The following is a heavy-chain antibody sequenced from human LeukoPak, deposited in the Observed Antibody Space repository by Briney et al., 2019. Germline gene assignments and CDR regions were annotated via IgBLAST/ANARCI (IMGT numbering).Heavy chain of an antibody. CDR3: AREAPYYYDSSGYYHLRLFDY. V-gene: IGHV4-61*01. D-gene: IGHD3-22*01. CDR1: GVSVSSGSYY. J-gene: IGHJ4*02. Sequence: SETLSLTCTVSGVSVSSGSYYWSWIRQSPGKGLEWIGYIYYSGSTNYNPSLKSRVTISVDTSKSQFSLKLSSVTAADTAVYYCAREAPYYYDSSGYYHLRLFDYWGQGTLVTVSS. CDR2: IYYSGST.